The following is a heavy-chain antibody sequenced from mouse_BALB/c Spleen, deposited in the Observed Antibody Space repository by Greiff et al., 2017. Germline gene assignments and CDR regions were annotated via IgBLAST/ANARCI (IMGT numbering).Heavy chain of an antibody. CDR2: INPYNDGT. V-gene: IGHV1-14*01. Sequence: EVQLVESGPELVKPGASVKMSCKASGYTFTSYVMHWVKQKPGQGLEWIGYINPYNDGTKYNEKFKGKATLTSDKSSSTAYMELSSLTSEDSAVYYCARDYYGSSYAMDYWGQGTSVTVSS. CDR3: ARDYYGSSYAMDY. J-gene: IGHJ4*01. CDR1: GYTFTSYV. D-gene: IGHD1-1*01.